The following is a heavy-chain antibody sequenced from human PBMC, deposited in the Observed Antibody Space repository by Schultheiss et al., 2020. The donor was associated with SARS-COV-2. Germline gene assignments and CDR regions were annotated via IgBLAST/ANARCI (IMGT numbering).Heavy chain of an antibody. V-gene: IGHV3-23*01. CDR3: AKGRAVIITATFAMDV. CDR1: GYTFSSDS. J-gene: IGHJ6*02. Sequence: GESLKISCAASGYTFSSDSMTWVRQAPGKGLEWVSGISASGDTTHYSGSVKGRFTISRDNSKNTLYLQMSSLRAEDTAVYYCAKGRAVIITATFAMDVWGQGTTVTVSS. D-gene: IGHD2-15*01. CDR2: ISASGDTT.